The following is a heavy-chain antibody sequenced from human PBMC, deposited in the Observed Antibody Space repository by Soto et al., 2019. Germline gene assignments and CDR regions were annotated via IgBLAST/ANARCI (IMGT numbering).Heavy chain of an antibody. V-gene: IGHV3-30*18. D-gene: IGHD6-13*01. J-gene: IGHJ4*02. Sequence: HPGGSLRLSCAASGFTFSSYGMHWVRQAPGKGLEWVAVISYDGSNKYYADSVKGRFTISRDNSKNTLYLQMNSLRAEDTAVYSFVKLSIAAAGTGLDFWGQGTMVTVSS. CDR1: GFTFSSYG. CDR3: VKLSIAAAGTGLDF. CDR2: ISYDGSNK.